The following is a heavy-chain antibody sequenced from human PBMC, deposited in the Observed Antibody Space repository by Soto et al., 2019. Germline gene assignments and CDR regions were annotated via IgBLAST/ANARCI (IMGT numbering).Heavy chain of an antibody. CDR2: INPSGGST. V-gene: IGHV1-46*01. D-gene: IGHD2-8*01. CDR1: GYTFTSYY. Sequence: QVQLVQSGAEVKKPGASVKISCKASGYTFTSYYMHWVRQAPGQGLEWMGIINPSGGSTNYAQKLQVRVAITRDTSTSTVYMELISLRSEDTAVYYCARPSYPACINAVCYPLDYWGQGTLVTVSS. J-gene: IGHJ4*02. CDR3: ARPSYPACINAVCYPLDY.